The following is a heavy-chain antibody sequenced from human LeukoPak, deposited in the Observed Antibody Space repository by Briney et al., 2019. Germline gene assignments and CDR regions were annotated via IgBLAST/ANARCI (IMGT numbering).Heavy chain of an antibody. CDR1: GFTFRDHY. Sequence: SLRLSCAASGFTFRDHYMDWVRQAPGKGLEWVGFIRSKAYGGTTEYAASVKGRFTISRDDSKSIAYLQMNSLKTEDTAVYYCTGSSWYWYYMDVWGKGTTVTVSS. D-gene: IGHD6-13*01. CDR3: TGSSWYWYYMDV. V-gene: IGHV3-49*04. J-gene: IGHJ6*03. CDR2: IRSKAYGGTT.